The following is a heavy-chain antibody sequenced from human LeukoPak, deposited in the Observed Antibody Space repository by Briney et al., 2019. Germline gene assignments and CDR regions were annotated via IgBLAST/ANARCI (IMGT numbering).Heavy chain of an antibody. D-gene: IGHD3-16*01. CDR2: IKQDGSEK. CDR1: GFTLGGYW. V-gene: IGHV3-7*01. Sequence: GGSLRLSCAVSGFTLGGYWMTWVRQAPGRGLEWVANIKQDGSEKYYVVSVEGRFTIPRDNAKNSLLLQMNSLRAEDTAVYYCVRAQGLGESENHWGQGTLVTVSS. J-gene: IGHJ4*02. CDR3: VRAQGLGESENH.